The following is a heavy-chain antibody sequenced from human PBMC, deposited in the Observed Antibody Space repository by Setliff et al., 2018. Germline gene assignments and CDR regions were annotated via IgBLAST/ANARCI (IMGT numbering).Heavy chain of an antibody. Sequence: PSETLSLTCSVSGGSISGGSDYWTWIRQPAGKGREWSGHSYTSGSTNYNPSLKSRVTISVGTTKNQFSLKLSSVTAADTAVYYCARSISGGYSAHCYYIDVWGKGTVVTVSS. CDR3: ARSISGGYSAHCYYIDV. CDR1: GGSISGGSDY. V-gene: IGHV4-61*09. CDR2: SYTSGST. J-gene: IGHJ6*03. D-gene: IGHD6-19*01.